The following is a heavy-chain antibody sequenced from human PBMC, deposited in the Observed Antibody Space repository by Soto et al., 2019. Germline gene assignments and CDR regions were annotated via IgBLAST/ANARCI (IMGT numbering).Heavy chain of an antibody. V-gene: IGHV3-30-3*01. CDR2: ISYDGSNK. Sequence: QVQLVESGGGVVQPGRSLRLSCAASGFTFSSYAMHWVRQAPGKGLEWVAVISYDGSNKYYADSVKGRFTISRDNSKNPLYLQRSGVRAEDTAVYYCASGVGSTGSSRWFDPWGQGTLVTVSS. J-gene: IGHJ5*02. CDR1: GFTFSSYA. D-gene: IGHD2-2*01. CDR3: ASGVGSTGSSRWFDP.